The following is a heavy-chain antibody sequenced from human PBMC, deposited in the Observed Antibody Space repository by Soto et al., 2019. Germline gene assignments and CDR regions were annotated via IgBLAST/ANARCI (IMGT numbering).Heavy chain of an antibody. CDR3: AVSLVYYDFWSGPNWFDP. CDR1: GGSISSSSYY. Sequence: SETLSLTCTVSGGSISSSSYYWGWIRQPPGKGLEWIGSIYYSGSTYYNPSLKSRVTISVDTSKNQFSLRLSSVTAADTAVYYCAVSLVYYDFWSGPNWFDPWGQGTLVTVSS. CDR2: IYYSGST. D-gene: IGHD3-3*01. J-gene: IGHJ5*02. V-gene: IGHV4-39*01.